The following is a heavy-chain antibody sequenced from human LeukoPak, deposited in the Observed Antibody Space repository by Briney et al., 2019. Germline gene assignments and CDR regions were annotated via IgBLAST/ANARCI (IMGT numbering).Heavy chain of an antibody. CDR2: INPSGGST. CDR1: GYTFTSYY. D-gene: IGHD5-12*01. CDR3: ARDYGGIVATTSFDY. J-gene: IGHJ4*02. Sequence: GASVKVSCKASGYTFTSYYMHWVRQAPGQGLEWMGIINPSGGSTSYAQKFQGRVTMTRDTSTSTVYMELSSLRSEDTAVYYCARDYGGIVATTSFDYWGQGTLVTVSS. V-gene: IGHV1-46*01.